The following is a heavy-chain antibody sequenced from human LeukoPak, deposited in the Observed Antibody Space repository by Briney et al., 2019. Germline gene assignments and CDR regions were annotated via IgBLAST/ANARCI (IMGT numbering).Heavy chain of an antibody. CDR1: GGSISSYY. Sequence: ETLSLTCTVFGGSISSYYWSWIRQPPGKGLEWIGYIYYSGSTNYNPSLKSRVTISVDTSKNQFSLKLSSVTAADTAVYYCARVRGYSYGSRFDYWGQGTLVTVSS. J-gene: IGHJ4*02. CDR3: ARVRGYSYGSRFDY. CDR2: IYYSGST. V-gene: IGHV4-59*01. D-gene: IGHD5-18*01.